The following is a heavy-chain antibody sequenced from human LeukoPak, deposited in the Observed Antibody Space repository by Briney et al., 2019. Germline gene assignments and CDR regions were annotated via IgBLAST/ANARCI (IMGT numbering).Heavy chain of an antibody. D-gene: IGHD4-17*01. Sequence: GGSLGLSCAASGFTFSDYYMSWIRQAPGKGLEWVSYISGSSSYIYYADSVKGRFTISRDNAKNSLYLQVNSLRAEDTAVYYCARAETTVTRPHWFDPWGQGTLVTVSS. CDR1: GFTFSDYY. CDR3: ARAETTVTRPHWFDP. J-gene: IGHJ5*02. CDR2: ISGSSSYI. V-gene: IGHV3-11*04.